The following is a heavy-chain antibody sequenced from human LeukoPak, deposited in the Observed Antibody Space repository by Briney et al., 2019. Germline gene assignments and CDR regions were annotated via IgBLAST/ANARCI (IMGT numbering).Heavy chain of an antibody. CDR1: GFTLSSYW. V-gene: IGHV3-7*01. J-gene: IGHJ4*02. D-gene: IGHD6-13*01. CDR3: ASQYSSSWYPIDY. CDR2: IKQDGSEN. Sequence: GGSLRLSCAASGFTLSSYWMSWVRQAPGKGLEWVANIKQDGSENYYVDSVKGRFTISRDNAKNSLYLQMNSLRAEDTAVYYCASQYSSSWYPIDYWGQGTLVTVSS.